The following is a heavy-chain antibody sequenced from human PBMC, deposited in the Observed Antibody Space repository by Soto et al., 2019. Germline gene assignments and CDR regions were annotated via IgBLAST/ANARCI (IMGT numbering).Heavy chain of an antibody. CDR1: GYSITNGHW. CDR3: AREGAYRLQY. J-gene: IGHJ4*02. CDR2: THHSGRI. Sequence: PSETLSLTCAVSGYSITNGHWCSWVRQSPGKGLEWIAETHHSGRINYNPSLKSRVTISVDTSKNQIFLKLNSVTAADTAVYYCAREGAYRLQYWGQGTLVTVSS. D-gene: IGHD3-16*01. V-gene: IGHV4-4*02.